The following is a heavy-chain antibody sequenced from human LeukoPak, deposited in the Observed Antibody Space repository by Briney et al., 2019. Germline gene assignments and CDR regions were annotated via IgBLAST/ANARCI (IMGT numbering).Heavy chain of an antibody. CDR1: GGSISSGGYY. CDR3: ASTGSYGSGSYYGY. CDR2: IYHSGST. D-gene: IGHD3-10*01. J-gene: IGHJ4*02. Sequence: SETLSLTCTVSGGSISSGGYYWRWIRQPPGKGLEWIGYIYHSGSTYYNPSLKSRVTISVDRSKNQFSLKLSSVTAADTAVYYCASTGSYGSGSYYGYWGQGTLVTVSS. V-gene: IGHV4-30-2*01.